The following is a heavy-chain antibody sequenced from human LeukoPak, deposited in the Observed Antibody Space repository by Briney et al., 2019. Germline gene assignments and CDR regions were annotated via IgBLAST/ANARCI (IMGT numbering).Heavy chain of an antibody. CDR1: GFTFDTHA. CDR3: ARRGANSGHTFDY. V-gene: IGHV3-23*01. CDR2: MSGHGHNV. J-gene: IGHJ4*02. Sequence: GGSLRLSCAASGFTFDTHAMSWVRQAPGKGLEWISTMSGHGHNVYYADSVKGRFTISRDNSKNALYLQMNSLGADDTAVYYCARRGANSGHTFDYWGQGTLVSVSS. D-gene: IGHD5-12*01.